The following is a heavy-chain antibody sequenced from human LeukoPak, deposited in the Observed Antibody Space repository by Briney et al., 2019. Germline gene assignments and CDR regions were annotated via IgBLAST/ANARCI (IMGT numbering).Heavy chain of an antibody. CDR2: IYYSGST. V-gene: IGHV4-39*01. Sequence: PETLSLTCTVSGGSISSSSYYWGWIRQPPGKGLEWIGSIYYSGSTYYNPSLKSRVTISVDTSKNQFSLKLSSVTAADTAVYYCARRDGATGYFDYWGQGTLVTVSS. J-gene: IGHJ4*02. D-gene: IGHD1-26*01. CDR1: GGSISSSSYY. CDR3: ARRDGATGYFDY.